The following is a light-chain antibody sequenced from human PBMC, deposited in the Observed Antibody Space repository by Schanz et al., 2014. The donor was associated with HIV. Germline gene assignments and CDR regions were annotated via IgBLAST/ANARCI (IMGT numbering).Light chain of an antibody. CDR2: SAS. Sequence: EIVLTQSPVILSLSPGERATLSCRASQTVSSNSLGWYQQKRGQVPRLLIYSASRRANGIPDRFSGSGSGTEFTLTISSLQPEDFAVYYCQHYGSSFGPGTKVDIK. J-gene: IGKJ3*01. CDR1: QTVSSNS. V-gene: IGKV3-20*01. CDR3: QHYGSS.